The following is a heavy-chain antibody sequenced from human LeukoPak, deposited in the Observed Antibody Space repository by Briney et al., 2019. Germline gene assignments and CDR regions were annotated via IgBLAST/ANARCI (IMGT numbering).Heavy chain of an antibody. CDR1: GFTFSRYG. J-gene: IGHJ4*02. V-gene: IGHV3-30*18. Sequence: PGGSLRLSCAASGFTFSRYGMHWVRQAPGKGLEWVAMISYDESNKYYTDSVKGRFTISRDNSKNTLYLQMNSLRAEDTAIYYCAKETLGYCSGGSCQGLNYWGQGTLVTVSS. CDR2: ISYDESNK. CDR3: AKETLGYCSGGSCQGLNY. D-gene: IGHD2-15*01.